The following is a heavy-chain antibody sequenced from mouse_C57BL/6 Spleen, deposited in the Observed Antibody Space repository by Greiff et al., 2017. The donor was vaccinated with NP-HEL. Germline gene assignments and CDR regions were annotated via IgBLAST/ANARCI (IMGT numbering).Heavy chain of an antibody. Sequence: DVKLVESGGGLVKPGGSLKLSCAASGFTFSDYGMHWVRQAPEKGLEWVAYISSGSSTIYYADTVKGRFTISRDNAKNTLFLQMTSLRSEDTAMYYCAREGYGNYGYWYFDVWGTGTTVTVSS. V-gene: IGHV5-17*01. CDR1: GFTFSDYG. J-gene: IGHJ1*03. CDR2: ISSGSSTI. CDR3: AREGYGNYGYWYFDV. D-gene: IGHD2-10*02.